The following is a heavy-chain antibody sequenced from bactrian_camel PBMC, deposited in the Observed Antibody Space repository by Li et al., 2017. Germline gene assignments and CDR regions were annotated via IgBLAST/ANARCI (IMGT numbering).Heavy chain of an antibody. D-gene: IGHD4*01. CDR1: TYTYTSAA. V-gene: IGHV3S9*01. CDR2: IHKDGTT. J-gene: IGHJ6*01. Sequence: LVESGGGLVQPGGSLRLSCTASTYTYTSAACMAWFRQRAPGKEREGVASIHKDGTTTYEDPVMGRFTISRDNAKNTVYLQMNSLKRDDTAVYYCVRRLYDSDLSFGYWGQGTQVTVS. CDR3: VRRLYDSDLSFGY.